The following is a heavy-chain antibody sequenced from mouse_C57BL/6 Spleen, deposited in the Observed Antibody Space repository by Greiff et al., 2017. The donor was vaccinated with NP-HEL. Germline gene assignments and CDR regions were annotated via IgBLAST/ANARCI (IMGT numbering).Heavy chain of an antibody. CDR1: GYTFTSYW. J-gene: IGHJ3*01. Sequence: QVQLQQPGAELVKPGASVKLSCKASGYTFTSYWMQWVKQRPGQGLEWIGEIDPSDSYTNYNQKFKGKATLTVDTSSSTAYMQLSSLTSEDSAVYYCARSIQREWFAYWGQGTLVTVSA. CDR2: IDPSDSYT. V-gene: IGHV1-50*01. D-gene: IGHD6-1*01. CDR3: ARSIQREWFAY.